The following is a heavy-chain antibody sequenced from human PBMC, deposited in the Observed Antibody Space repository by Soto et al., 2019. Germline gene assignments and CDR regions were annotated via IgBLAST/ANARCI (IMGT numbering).Heavy chain of an antibody. CDR3: ARREIQGPIDY. CDR1: GYSISSSNW. CDR2: IYYSGTT. Sequence: SETLSLTCAVSGYSISSSNWWGWIRQPPGKGLEWIGYIYYSGTTYYNPSLKSRVTMSVNTSKNQFSLKLTSVTAVDTAVYYYARREIQGPIDYWGQGTLVTVSS. D-gene: IGHD1-26*01. J-gene: IGHJ4*02. V-gene: IGHV4-28*01.